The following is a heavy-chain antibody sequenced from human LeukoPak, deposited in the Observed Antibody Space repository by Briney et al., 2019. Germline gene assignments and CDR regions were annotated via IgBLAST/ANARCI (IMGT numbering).Heavy chain of an antibody. Sequence: SETLSLTCTVSGGSISSYYWSWIRQPPGKGLEWVGYIYYSGSTSYNPSLKSRVTISVATSKNQFSLKLGSVTAADTAVYSCARGDSSSWHGLSVGGFYFDYSGQGTLVTVSS. V-gene: IGHV4-59*01. D-gene: IGHD6-13*01. CDR1: GGSISSYY. CDR2: IYYSGST. CDR3: ARGDSSSWHGLSVGGFYFDY. J-gene: IGHJ4*02.